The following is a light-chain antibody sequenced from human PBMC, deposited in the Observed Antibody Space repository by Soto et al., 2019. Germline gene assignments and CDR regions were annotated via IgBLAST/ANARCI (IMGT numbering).Light chain of an antibody. CDR3: QQYGGSLWT. J-gene: IGKJ1*01. Sequence: EIVLTQSPRTLALPPGQGAGVFXAASQRISISYLAWHQQKPGQPPRLLIYGTSKRAAGIPDRFSGSGSGTDFTLTISRLEPGDFAVYYCQQYGGSLWTFGQGTKVDIK. CDR2: GTS. V-gene: IGKV3-20*01. CDR1: QRISISY.